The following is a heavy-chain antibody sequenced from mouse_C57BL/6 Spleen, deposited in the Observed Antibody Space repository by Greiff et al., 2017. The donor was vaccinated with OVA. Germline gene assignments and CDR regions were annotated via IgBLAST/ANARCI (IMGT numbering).Heavy chain of an antibody. CDR2: IRNKANGYTT. V-gene: IGHV7-3*01. CDR1: GFTFTDYY. Sequence: EVQVVESGGGLVQPGGSLSLSCAASGFTFTDYYMSWVRQPPGKALEWLGFIRNKANGYTTEYSASVKGRFTISRDNSQSILYLQMNALRAEDSATYYCARSPPYYYGSSYVDYAMDYWGQGTSVTVSS. J-gene: IGHJ4*01. D-gene: IGHD1-1*01. CDR3: ARSPPYYYGSSYVDYAMDY.